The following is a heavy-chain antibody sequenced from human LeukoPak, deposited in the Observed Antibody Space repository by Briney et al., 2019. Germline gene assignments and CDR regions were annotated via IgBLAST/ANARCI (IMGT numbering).Heavy chain of an antibody. V-gene: IGHV3-13*01. Sequence: GGSLRLSCAASGFTFSSYAMSWVRQAPGKGLEWVSAIGTAGDTYYPGSVKGRFTISRENAKNSLYLQMNSLRAGDTAVYYCARGIGNDFYYYGMDVWGQGTTVTVSS. J-gene: IGHJ6*02. CDR2: IGTAGDT. CDR3: ARGIGNDFYYYGMDV. CDR1: GFTFSSYA. D-gene: IGHD3/OR15-3a*01.